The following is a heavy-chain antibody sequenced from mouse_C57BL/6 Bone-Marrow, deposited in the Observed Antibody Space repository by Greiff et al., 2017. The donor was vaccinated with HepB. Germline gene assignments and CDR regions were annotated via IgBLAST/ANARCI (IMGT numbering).Heavy chain of an antibody. D-gene: IGHD2-1*01. J-gene: IGHJ4*01. V-gene: IGHV8-8*01. CDR2: IWWDDDK. Sequence: QVQLKESGPGILQPSQTLSLTCSFSGFSLSTFGMGVGWIRQPSGKGLEWLAHIWWDDDKYYNPALKSRLTISKDTSKNQVFLKIANVDTADTATYYCARMRSSPGNYEAMDYWGQGTSVTVSS. CDR3: ARMRSSPGNYEAMDY. CDR1: GFSLSTFGMG.